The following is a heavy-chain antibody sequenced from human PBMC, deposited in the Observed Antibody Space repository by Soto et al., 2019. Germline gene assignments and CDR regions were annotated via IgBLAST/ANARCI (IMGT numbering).Heavy chain of an antibody. V-gene: IGHV4-4*07. Sequence: QLQLQESGPGLVKPSETLSLICTVSGGSISGYFWSWVRQPAGKGLEWIGRIYSAGSTNYNPSLKSRVTMSVDTSQNQFSLKLPSVTAADTAMYYCVRGDVFDIWGRGTMVTVSS. J-gene: IGHJ3*02. D-gene: IGHD3-16*01. CDR1: GGSISGYF. CDR3: VRGDVFDI. CDR2: IYSAGST.